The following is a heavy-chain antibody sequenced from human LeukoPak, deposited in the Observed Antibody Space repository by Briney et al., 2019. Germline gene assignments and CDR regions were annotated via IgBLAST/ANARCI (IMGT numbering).Heavy chain of an antibody. V-gene: IGHV3-23*01. CDR2: ISGSGGST. CDR1: GFTFSSYA. D-gene: IGHD3-10*01. CDR3: AKRSYGSGSYYKDY. Sequence: GGSLRLSCAASGFTFSSYAMSWVRQAPGKGLEWVSAISGSGGSTYYADSVKGRFTISRDNFKNTPYLQMNSLRAEDTAVYYCAKRSYGSGSYYKDYWGQGTLVTVSS. J-gene: IGHJ4*02.